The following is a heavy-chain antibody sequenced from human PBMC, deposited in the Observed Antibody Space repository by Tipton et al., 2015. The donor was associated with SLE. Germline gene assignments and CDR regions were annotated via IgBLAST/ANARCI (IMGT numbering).Heavy chain of an antibody. J-gene: IGHJ4*02. CDR3: ARDDSSGYYSDY. CDR1: GGSVSSHY. Sequence: TLSLTCTVSGGSVSSHYWSWIRQPPGKGLEWIGYIYYSGSTYYNPSLKSRVTISVDTSKNQFSLKLSSVTAADTAVYYCARDDSSGYYSDYWGQGTLVTVSS. CDR2: IYYSGST. D-gene: IGHD3-22*01. V-gene: IGHV4-59*02.